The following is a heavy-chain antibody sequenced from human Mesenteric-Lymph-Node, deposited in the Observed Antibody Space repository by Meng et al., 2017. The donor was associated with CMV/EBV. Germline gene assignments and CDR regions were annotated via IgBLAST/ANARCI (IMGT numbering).Heavy chain of an antibody. CDR1: GGPIQSSDYY. CDR2: VYRRGTT. J-gene: IGHJ4*02. CDR3: ARDRGSGAYFFDY. V-gene: IGHV4-39*07. D-gene: IGHD3-10*01. Sequence: SETLSLTCTVSGGPIQSSDYYWAWIRQSPGKGLEWIGSVYRRGTTYNNPSLRSRITMSVDVSKNQFSLSLTSVTAADTAMYYCARDRGSGAYFFDYWGQGALVTVSS.